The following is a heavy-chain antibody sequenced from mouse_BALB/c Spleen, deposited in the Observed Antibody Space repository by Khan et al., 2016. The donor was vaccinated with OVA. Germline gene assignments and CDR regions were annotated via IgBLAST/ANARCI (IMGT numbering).Heavy chain of an antibody. J-gene: IGHJ3*01. CDR2: IWAGGST. CDR3: ARDLYNGAWFAY. D-gene: IGHD1-3*01. V-gene: IGHV2-9*02. Sequence: QVQLKESGPGLVAPSQTLSITCTVAGFSLSNYGVHWVRQPPGRGLEWLGVIWAGGSTNHNSALMSRMSISKDDSKSQVFLKMNSLQTDDTAMYCCARDLYNGAWFAYWGQGTLVTVSA. CDR1: GFSLSNYG.